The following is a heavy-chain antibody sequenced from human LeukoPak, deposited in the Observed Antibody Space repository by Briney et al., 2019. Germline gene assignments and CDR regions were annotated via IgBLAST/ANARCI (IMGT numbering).Heavy chain of an antibody. CDR1: GGSISSSNYY. V-gene: IGHV4-39*01. Sequence: SETLSLTCPVSGGSISSSNYYWGWIRQPPGKGLEWIGSIYYSGSTYYSPSLKSQVTISVDTSKNQFSLKLSSVTAADTAVYYCARQYCSGDSCGMYFDYWGQGTLVTVSS. CDR3: ARQYCSGDSCGMYFDY. CDR2: IYYSGST. J-gene: IGHJ4*02. D-gene: IGHD2-15*01.